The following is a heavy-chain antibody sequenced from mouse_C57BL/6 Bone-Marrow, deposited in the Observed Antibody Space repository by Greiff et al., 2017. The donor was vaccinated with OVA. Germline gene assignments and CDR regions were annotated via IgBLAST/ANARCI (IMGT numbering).Heavy chain of an antibody. D-gene: IGHD1-1*01. Sequence: QVQLQQPGAELVRPGTSVKLSCKASGYTFTSYWMHWVKQRPGQGLEWIGVIDPSDSYTNYNQKFKGKATLTVDTSSSTAYMQLGSLTSEDSAVYYCARRSLGQYADCYGPLYWYFDVWGTGTTVTVSS. CDR1: GYTFTSYW. CDR3: ARRSLGQYADCYGPLYWYFDV. V-gene: IGHV1-59*01. CDR2: IDPSDSYT. J-gene: IGHJ1*03.